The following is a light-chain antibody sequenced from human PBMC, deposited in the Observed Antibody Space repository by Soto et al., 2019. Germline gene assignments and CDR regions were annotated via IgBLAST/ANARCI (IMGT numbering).Light chain of an antibody. CDR1: QSVSSN. Sequence: EIVMTQSPATLSVSPGEGATLSCRASQSVSSNLAWYQQKPGQAPRLLIYGASTRATGTPARFSGSGSGTEFTLTISSLQSEDFAVSYCQHYDNWPRLTFGGGTKVEIK. CDR3: QHYDNWPRLT. J-gene: IGKJ4*01. V-gene: IGKV3-15*01. CDR2: GAS.